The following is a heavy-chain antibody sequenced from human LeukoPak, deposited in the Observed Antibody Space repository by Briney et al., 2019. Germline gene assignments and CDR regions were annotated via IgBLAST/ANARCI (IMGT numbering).Heavy chain of an antibody. V-gene: IGHV3-7*01. Sequence: GGSLRLSSAASGFTFSNYWMTWVRQAPGKGLEWVADIKQDGSEKLYVNSVRGRFTISGDNAKMSLFLQMNSLRAEDTAVYYCARDNGVVHGVYYMDVWGKGTTVTVS. J-gene: IGHJ6*03. CDR3: ARDNGVVHGVYYMDV. CDR1: GFTFSNYW. D-gene: IGHD3-3*01. CDR2: IKQDGSEK.